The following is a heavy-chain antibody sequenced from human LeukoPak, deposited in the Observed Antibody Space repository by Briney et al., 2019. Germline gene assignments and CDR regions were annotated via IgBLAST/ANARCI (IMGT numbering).Heavy chain of an antibody. V-gene: IGHV1-46*01. CDR2: INPSGGST. D-gene: IGHD4-17*01. CDR1: GYTFTSFY. Sequence: GVSVKVSCKASGYTFTSFYLHWVRQAPGQGLEWMGIINPSGGSTSYAQKFQGRVTMTRDMSTSTLYMELSSLRSEDTAVYYCARGRLRSLFDYWGQGTLVTVSS. J-gene: IGHJ4*02. CDR3: ARGRLRSLFDY.